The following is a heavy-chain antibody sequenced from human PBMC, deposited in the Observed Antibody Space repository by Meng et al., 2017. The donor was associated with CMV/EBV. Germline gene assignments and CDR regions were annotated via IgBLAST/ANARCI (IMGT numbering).Heavy chain of an antibody. D-gene: IGHD6-13*01. CDR1: GFTFSSYE. V-gene: IGHV3-48*03. J-gene: IGHJ6*02. CDR2: ISSSGSTI. CDR3: AKDRLSSSWLYYYYYGMDV. Sequence: GGSLRLSCAASGFTFSSYEMNWVRQAPGKGLEWVSYISSSGSTIYYADSVKGRFTISRDNAKNSLYLQMNSLRAEDTAVYYCAKDRLSSSWLYYYYYGMDVWGQGTTVTVSS.